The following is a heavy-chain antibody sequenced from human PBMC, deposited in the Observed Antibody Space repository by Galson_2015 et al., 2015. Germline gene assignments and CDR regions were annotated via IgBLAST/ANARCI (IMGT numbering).Heavy chain of an antibody. Sequence: SLRLSCAASGFTFSSYEMNWVRQAPGKGLEWVSYISSSGSTIYYADSVKGRFTISRDNAKNSLYLQMNSLRAEDTAVYYCAGEVYSSSSVLGGDYWGQGTLVTVSS. CDR2: ISSSGSTI. D-gene: IGHD6-6*01. CDR3: AGEVYSSSSVLGGDY. J-gene: IGHJ4*02. CDR1: GFTFSSYE. V-gene: IGHV3-48*03.